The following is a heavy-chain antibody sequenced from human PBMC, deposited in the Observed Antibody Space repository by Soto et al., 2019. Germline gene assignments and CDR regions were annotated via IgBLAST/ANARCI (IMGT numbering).Heavy chain of an antibody. D-gene: IGHD6-19*01. CDR2: IYHSGST. CDR3: ARVDRSGWTPNFFDH. Sequence: SETLSLTCGVSAFSIISGYYLVLFRHPPGKVLEWIGTIYHSGSTFYNPSLKSRVTISVDTSKNQFSLKLNSVTAADTALYYCARVDRSGWTPNFFDHWGQGSLVTVSS. V-gene: IGHV4-38-2*01. CDR1: AFSIISGYY. J-gene: IGHJ4*02.